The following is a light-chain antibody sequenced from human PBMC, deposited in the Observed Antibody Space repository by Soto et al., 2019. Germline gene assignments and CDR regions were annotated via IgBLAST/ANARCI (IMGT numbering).Light chain of an antibody. CDR1: SSDVGGYNF. Sequence: QSVLTQPASVSGSPGQSITISCTGTSSDVGGYNFVSWYQQHPGKAPKLMIYDVSNRPSGVSNRFSGSKSGNTASLTISGLLAEDEADYYCSSYGGTRTVVFGGGTKLTVL. CDR3: SSYGGTRTVV. CDR2: DVS. J-gene: IGLJ2*01. V-gene: IGLV2-14*01.